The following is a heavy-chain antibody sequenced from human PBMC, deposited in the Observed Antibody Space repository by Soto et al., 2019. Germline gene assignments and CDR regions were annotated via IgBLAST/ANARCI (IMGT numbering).Heavy chain of an antibody. CDR3: AHSECRGAHCYTLSYSGL. Sequence: QITLKEYGPTLVKPTQTLTLTCTFSGFSLTTGGVAVGWIRQPPVNALEWLALIYWDDDKRYSPSMKSRLSITYNTSKNQALLTMNNMDPSDTTTYDCAHSECRGAHCYTLSYSGLWCRGSLDTVSS. CDR1: GFSLTTGGVA. CDR2: IYWDDDK. J-gene: IGHJ2*01. D-gene: IGHD2-21*02. V-gene: IGHV2-5*02.